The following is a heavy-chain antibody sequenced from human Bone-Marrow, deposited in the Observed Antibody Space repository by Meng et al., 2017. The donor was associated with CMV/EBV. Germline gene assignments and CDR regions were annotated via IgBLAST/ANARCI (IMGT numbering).Heavy chain of an antibody. CDR1: GFIFSSYA. J-gene: IGHJ4*02. V-gene: IGHV3-30-3*01. D-gene: IGHD6-13*01. CDR3: ARDPRYSSSWDYFDY. Sequence: SGFIFSSYAMHWVSQAPGKGLEWVAVISYDGSNKYYADSVKGRFTISRDNSKNTLYLQMNSLRAEDTAVYYCARDPRYSSSWDYFDYWGQGTLVTVSS. CDR2: ISYDGSNK.